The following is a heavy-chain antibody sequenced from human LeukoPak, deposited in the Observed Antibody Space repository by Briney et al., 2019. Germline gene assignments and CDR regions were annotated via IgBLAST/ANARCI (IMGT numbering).Heavy chain of an antibody. D-gene: IGHD4-11*01. CDR1: GFTFSSYA. CDR2: ISGSGGST. V-gene: IGHV3-23*01. Sequence: GGSLRLSCAASGFTFSSYAMSWVRQAPGKGLEWVSAISGSGGSTYYADSVKGRFTISRDNSKNTLYLQMNSLRTEDTALYYCAKDSGYSNYRYYFDYWGQGTLVTVSS. J-gene: IGHJ4*02. CDR3: AKDSGYSNYRYYFDY.